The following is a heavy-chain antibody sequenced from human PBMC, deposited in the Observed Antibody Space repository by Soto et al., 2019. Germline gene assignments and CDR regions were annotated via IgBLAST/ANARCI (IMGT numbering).Heavy chain of an antibody. D-gene: IGHD3-10*01. CDR1: GVTFSSYS. Sequence: GGSLRLSGPASGVTFSSYSMNCVRQVPSKGLGWVAVISYDGSNKYYADSVKGRFTTSRDNSKNTLYLQMNSLRAEDTAVYYCAKDAPLLWFGEPQEYYFDYWGEGTLVTVSS. CDR3: AKDAPLLWFGEPQEYYFDY. J-gene: IGHJ4*02. CDR2: ISYDGSNK. V-gene: IGHV3-30*18.